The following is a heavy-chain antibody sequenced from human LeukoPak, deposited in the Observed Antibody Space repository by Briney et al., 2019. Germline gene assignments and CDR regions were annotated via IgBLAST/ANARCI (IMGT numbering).Heavy chain of an antibody. J-gene: IGHJ3*02. CDR1: GYTFTSYD. V-gene: IGHV1-8*01. CDR2: MNPNSGNT. Sequence: ASVKVSCKASGYTFTSYDFNWVRQATGQGPEWMGWMNPNSGNTGYAQKFQGRVTMTRNTSISTAYMELSSLRSEDTAVYYCARGLEKDDAFDIWGQGTIVTVSS. CDR3: ARGLEKDDAFDI.